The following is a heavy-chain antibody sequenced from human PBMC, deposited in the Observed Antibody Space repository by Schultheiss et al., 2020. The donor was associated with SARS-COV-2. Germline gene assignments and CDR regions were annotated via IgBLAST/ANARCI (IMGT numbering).Heavy chain of an antibody. CDR3: ARAHYLSKKLLGNYFDY. Sequence: SQTLSLTCAISGDSVSSNSAAWNWIRQSPSRGLEWLGRTYYRSKWYNDYAVSVKSRITINPDTSKNQFSLQLNSVTPEDTAVYYCARAHYLSKKLLGNYFDYWGQGTLVTVSS. J-gene: IGHJ4*02. CDR2: TYYRSKWYN. V-gene: IGHV6-1*01. D-gene: IGHD7-27*01. CDR1: GDSVSSNSAA.